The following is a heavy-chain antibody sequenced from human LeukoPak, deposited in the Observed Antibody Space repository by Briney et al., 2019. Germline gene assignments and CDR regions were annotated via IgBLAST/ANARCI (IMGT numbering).Heavy chain of an antibody. CDR3: ARDEMDV. V-gene: IGHV1-69*13. J-gene: IGHJ6*02. CDR1: GGTFSKYT. CDR2: ITPLFGTA. Sequence: ASVKVSCKASGGTFSKYTISWVRQRPGQGLEWMGGITPLFGTANYAQKFQGRVTITADESTSTAYMELSSLRSEDTAVYYCARDEMDVWGQGTTVTVSS.